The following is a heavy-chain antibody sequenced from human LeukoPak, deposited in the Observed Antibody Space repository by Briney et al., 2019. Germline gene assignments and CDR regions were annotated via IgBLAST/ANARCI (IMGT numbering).Heavy chain of an antibody. CDR1: GYTFTSYA. CDR2: INAGNGNT. CDR3: ARDFYDSSGYSVLFDY. J-gene: IGHJ4*02. Sequence: GASVKVSCKASGYTFTSYAMHWVRQAPGQRLEWMGWINAGNGNTKYSQKFQGRVTITRDTSASTAYMELSSLRSEDTAVYYCARDFYDSSGYSVLFDYWGQGTLVTVSS. D-gene: IGHD3-22*01. V-gene: IGHV1-3*01.